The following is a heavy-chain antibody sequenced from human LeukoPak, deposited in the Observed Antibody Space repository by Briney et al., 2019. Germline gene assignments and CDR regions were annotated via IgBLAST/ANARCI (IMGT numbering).Heavy chain of an antibody. CDR2: ISSNRGST. Sequence: GGSLRLSCAASGFTFSNYAMHWVRQAPGKGLEYVSAISSNRGSTYYANSVKGRFTISRDNSKNTLFLQMGSLRAEDMAVYYCARGGSIAARPIDYWGQGTLVTVSS. V-gene: IGHV3-64*01. J-gene: IGHJ4*02. D-gene: IGHD6-6*01. CDR3: ARGGSIAARPIDY. CDR1: GFTFSNYA.